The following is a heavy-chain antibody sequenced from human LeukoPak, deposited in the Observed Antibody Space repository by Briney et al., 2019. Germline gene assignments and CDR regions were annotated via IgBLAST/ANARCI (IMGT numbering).Heavy chain of an antibody. CDR3: AREGGDYTSWDY. Sequence: PADTLSLTCTVSGGSIRSHYWSWIRQPAGKGLEWIGRIYTSGSTNYNPSLKSRVTMSVDTSKIQFSLKLRSVTAADTAVYYCAREGGDYTSWDYWGQGTLVTVSS. V-gene: IGHV4-4*07. D-gene: IGHD4-17*01. J-gene: IGHJ4*02. CDR1: GGSIRSHY. CDR2: IYTSGST.